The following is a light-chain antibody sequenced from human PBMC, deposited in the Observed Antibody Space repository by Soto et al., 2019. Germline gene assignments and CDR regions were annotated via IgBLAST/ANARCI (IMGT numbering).Light chain of an antibody. V-gene: IGKV2-28*01. Sequence: DIVMTQSPLSLPVTPGESASISCRSSQSLLHSSGYNYLDWYLQKPGQSPQLLIYMGFNRASGVPDRCSGSGSGTDFTLKISRVEAEDVGVYYCMQALQTPRTFGQGTRVQV. J-gene: IGKJ1*01. CDR2: MGF. CDR3: MQALQTPRT. CDR1: QSLLHSSGYNY.